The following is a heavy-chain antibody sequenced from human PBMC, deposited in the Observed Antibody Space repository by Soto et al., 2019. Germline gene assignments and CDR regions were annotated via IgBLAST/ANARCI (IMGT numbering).Heavy chain of an antibody. CDR2: INHSGST. Sequence: QVQLQQWGAGLLKPSETLSLTCAVYGGSFSGYYWSWIRQPPGKGLEWIGEINHSGSTNYNPSLKSRVTISVDTSKNQFSLKLSSVTAADTAVYYCARGEGEYSRGWYLLEYFQHWGQGTLVTVSS. CDR1: GGSFSGYY. V-gene: IGHV4-34*01. J-gene: IGHJ1*01. CDR3: ARGEGEYSRGWYLLEYFQH. D-gene: IGHD6-19*01.